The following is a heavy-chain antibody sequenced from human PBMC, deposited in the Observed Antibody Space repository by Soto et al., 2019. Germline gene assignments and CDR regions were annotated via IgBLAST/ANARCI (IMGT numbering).Heavy chain of an antibody. CDR1: GASISNYH. J-gene: IGHJ5*02. CDR2: IAPSGTT. CDR3: ARDRSAAGPSNWFDP. Sequence: QVQLQESGPRLVKTSETLSLFCTVYGASISNYHWSWIRQSAGKGLEWIGRIAPSGTTYYNPSLNGRVTMSVDTSKTQFSLSMRAVTAADTAAYYCARDRSAAGPSNWFDPWGQGTLVTVSS. V-gene: IGHV4-4*07. D-gene: IGHD6-13*01.